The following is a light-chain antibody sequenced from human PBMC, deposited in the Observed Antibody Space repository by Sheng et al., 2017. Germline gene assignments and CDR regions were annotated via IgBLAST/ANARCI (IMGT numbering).Light chain of an antibody. CDR2: GAS. CDR3: QHYNYYPWT. J-gene: IGKJ1*01. CDR1: QSVSNN. Sequence: EIVMTQFPATLSVSPGESATLSCRASQSVSNNLAWYQQTPGQAPRLLIYGASTRATGIPARFSGSGSGTDFTLTISSLQSDDFATYYCQHYNYYPWTFGQGTKVDIK. V-gene: IGKV3-15*01.